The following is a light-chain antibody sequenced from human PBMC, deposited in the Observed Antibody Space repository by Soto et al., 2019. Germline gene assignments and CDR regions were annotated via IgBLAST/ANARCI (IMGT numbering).Light chain of an antibody. CDR1: ASDIGGYTF. Sequence: QSALTQPPSSSGSPGQSVAISCTGTASDIGGYTFVSWYQQHPGKAPKLLIYDVNKRPSGVPDRFSDSKSGNTAALTVSGLQADDEDDDYGSANGGTKPDVFGAGSKLTVL. J-gene: IGLJ1*01. CDR2: DVN. V-gene: IGLV2-8*01. CDR3: SANGGTKPDV.